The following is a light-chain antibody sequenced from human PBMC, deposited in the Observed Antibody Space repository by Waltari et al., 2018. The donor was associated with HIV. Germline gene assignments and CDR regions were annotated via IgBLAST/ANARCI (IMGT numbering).Light chain of an antibody. J-gene: IGLJ3*02. CDR2: RND. CDR1: KSNIGNNF. CDR3: ASWDDNLRHWV. Sequence: QPKMTQAPSASKTPGQRITMSCSGSKSNIGNNFNYWYQQIPGAAPRLVMARNDQLPAGVPDRFSGTKSGTSAFLAITNLRLDDEATYVCASWDDNLRHWVFGGGTKLTVL. V-gene: IGLV1-47*01.